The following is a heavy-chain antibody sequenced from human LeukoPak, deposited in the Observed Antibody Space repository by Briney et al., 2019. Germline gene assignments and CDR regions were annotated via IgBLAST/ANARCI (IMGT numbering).Heavy chain of an antibody. CDR1: GFTFSGYA. V-gene: IGHV3-23*01. CDR3: AKVCDSSGYYSYRTYYYFDY. CDR2: ISGSGGST. D-gene: IGHD3-22*01. Sequence: GASLRLSCAASGFTFSGYAMSWVRQAPGKGLEWVSAISGSGGSTYYADSVKGRFTISRDNSKNTLYLQMNSLRAEDTAVYYCAKVCDSSGYYSYRTYYYFDYWGQGTLVTVSS. J-gene: IGHJ4*02.